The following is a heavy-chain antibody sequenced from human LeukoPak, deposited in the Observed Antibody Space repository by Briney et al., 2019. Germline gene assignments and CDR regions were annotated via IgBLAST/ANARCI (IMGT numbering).Heavy chain of an antibody. J-gene: IGHJ4*02. CDR1: GFTFSSYA. V-gene: IGHV3-23*01. Sequence: GGSLRLSCAASGFTFSSYAMSWVRQAPGKGLEWVSAISGSGGSTYYADSVKGRFTISRDNSKNTLYLQMNSLRAEDTAVYYCAKGEYGYGYGRLMTFDYWGQGTLVTVSS. D-gene: IGHD5-18*01. CDR3: AKGEYGYGYGRLMTFDY. CDR2: ISGSGGST.